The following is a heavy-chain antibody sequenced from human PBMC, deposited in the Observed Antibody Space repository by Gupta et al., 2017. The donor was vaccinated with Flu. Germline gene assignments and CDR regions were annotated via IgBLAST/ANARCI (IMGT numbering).Heavy chain of an antibody. Sequence: EWVSAISGSGVRPYDADSWKGRFTISRDNSKNTLYLQMNSLRAEDTAVYYCAKDLPGYCSSTSCFYYYYMDVWGKGTTVTVSS. J-gene: IGHJ6*03. V-gene: IGHV3-23*01. CDR2: ISGSGVRP. D-gene: IGHD2-2*01. CDR3: AKDLPGYCSSTSCFYYYYMDV.